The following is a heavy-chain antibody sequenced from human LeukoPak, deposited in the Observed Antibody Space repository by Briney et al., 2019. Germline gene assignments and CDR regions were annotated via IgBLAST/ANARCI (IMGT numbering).Heavy chain of an antibody. CDR2: IIPMLGIT. V-gene: IGHV1-69*04. Sequence: SVKVSCKASGYTFTSYGISWVRQAPGQGLEWVGRIIPMLGITNHAQNLQGRVRITADQSTTTAYMELTSLRSDDTAVYYCARAGQRVSFGGVFYYYDTWGQGTLVTVSS. J-gene: IGHJ4*02. CDR1: GYTFTSYG. D-gene: IGHD3-16*01. CDR3: ARAGQRVSFGGVFYYYDT.